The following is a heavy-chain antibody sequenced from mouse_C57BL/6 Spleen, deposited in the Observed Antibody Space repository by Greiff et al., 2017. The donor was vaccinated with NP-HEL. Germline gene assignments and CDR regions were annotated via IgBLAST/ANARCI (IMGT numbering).Heavy chain of an antibody. Sequence: QVQLQQPGAELVKPGASVKMSCKASGYTFTSYWITWVKQRPGQGLEWIGDIYPGSGSTNYNEKFKSKATLTVDTSSSTAYMQLSSLTSEDSAVYISARKSSTGGDESYTMGYWGQGTPVTASP. CDR1: GYTFTSYW. CDR2: IYPGSGST. V-gene: IGHV1-55*01. D-gene: IGHD1-1*02. CDR3: ARKSSTGGDESYTMGY. J-gene: IGHJ4*01.